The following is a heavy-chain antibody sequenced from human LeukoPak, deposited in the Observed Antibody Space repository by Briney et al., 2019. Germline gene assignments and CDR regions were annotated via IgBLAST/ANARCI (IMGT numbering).Heavy chain of an antibody. CDR2: IKQDGSEK. D-gene: IGHD6-19*01. V-gene: IGHV3-7*03. J-gene: IGHJ4*02. CDR3: AKGLYSSGL. CDR1: GFTFRSYW. Sequence: GGSLRLSCAASGFTFRSYWMSWVRQAPGKGLEWVANIKQDGSEKYYVDSVKGRFTISRDNAKNSLYLQMNSLRAEATAVYYCAKGLYSSGLWGQGTLVAVSS.